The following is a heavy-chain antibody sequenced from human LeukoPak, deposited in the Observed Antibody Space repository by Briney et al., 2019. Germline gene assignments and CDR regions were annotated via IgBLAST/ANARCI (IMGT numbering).Heavy chain of an antibody. CDR2: ISTSGSTM. CDR3: ATPRGYYLH. D-gene: IGHD3-3*01. CDR1: GFKFSDSY. V-gene: IGHV3-11*04. J-gene: IGHJ4*02. Sequence: GGSLRLSCVASGFKFSDSYMNWIRQAPGKGLEWISYISTSGSTMYYADSVKGRFTVSRDNAKNSLYLQMNSLRAEDTAVYYCATPRGYYLHWGREPWSPSPQ.